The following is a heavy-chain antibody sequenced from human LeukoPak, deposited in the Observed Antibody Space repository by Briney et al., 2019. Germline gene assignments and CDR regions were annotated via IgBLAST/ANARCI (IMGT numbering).Heavy chain of an antibody. V-gene: IGHV4-59*08. J-gene: IGHJ2*01. CDR3: ASPYSGSPYWYFDL. D-gene: IGHD1-26*01. Sequence: PSETLSLTCTVSGGSISSYYWSWIRQPPGEGLGWNGYTYYSGSTNYNPSLKSRVPISVDTSKNQFSLKLSSVTAADTAVYDCASPYSGSPYWYFDLWGRGTLVTVSS. CDR2: TYYSGST. CDR1: GGSISSYY.